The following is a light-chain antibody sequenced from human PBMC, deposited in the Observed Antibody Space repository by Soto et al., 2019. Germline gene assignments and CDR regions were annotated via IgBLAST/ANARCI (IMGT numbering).Light chain of an antibody. CDR1: QSISSW. CDR2: KAS. V-gene: IGKV1-5*03. J-gene: IGKJ1*01. Sequence: DIQMTQSPSTLSASVGDRVTITCRASQSISSWLAWYQQKPGKAPKLLIYKASSVESGVPSRFSGSGSGTELTLTISSLQPDDFETYYCQQYNSYPWTFGQGTKVEIK. CDR3: QQYNSYPWT.